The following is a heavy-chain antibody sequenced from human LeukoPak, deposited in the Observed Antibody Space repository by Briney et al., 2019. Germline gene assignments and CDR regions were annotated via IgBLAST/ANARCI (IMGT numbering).Heavy chain of an antibody. J-gene: IGHJ4*02. CDR3: ARDRRLKSGTYYYFDY. CDR2: IIPILGVT. CDR1: GSTFSSYT. Sequence: SVKVSCKASGSTFSSYTIDWVRQAPGQGLEWMGRIIPILGVTNYAQKFQGRVTITADKSTSTAYMELSTLTSEDTAVYYCARDRRLKSGTYYYFDYWGQGTLVTVSS. D-gene: IGHD1-26*01. V-gene: IGHV1-69*04.